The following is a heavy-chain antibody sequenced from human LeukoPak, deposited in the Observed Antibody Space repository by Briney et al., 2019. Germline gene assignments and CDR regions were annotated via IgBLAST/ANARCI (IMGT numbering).Heavy chain of an antibody. Sequence: ASVKVSCKASGYSFNTYYMNWVRQAPGQGLEWMGWINPNSGGTNYAQKFQGRVTMTRDTSISTAYMELSRLRSDDTAVYYCARVRLSGYYPIFDYWGQGTLVTVSS. J-gene: IGHJ4*02. CDR1: GYSFNTYY. CDR2: INPNSGGT. CDR3: ARVRLSGYYPIFDY. V-gene: IGHV1-2*02. D-gene: IGHD1-26*01.